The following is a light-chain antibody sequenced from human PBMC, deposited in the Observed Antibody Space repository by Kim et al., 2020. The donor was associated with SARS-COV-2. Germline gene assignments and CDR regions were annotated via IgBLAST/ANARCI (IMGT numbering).Light chain of an antibody. CDR2: KVS. CDR3: MQGTHWPYN. J-gene: IGKJ2*01. V-gene: IGKV2-30*01. Sequence: DAVMTQSPLSLPVTLGQPASISCRSSQSLVYSDGNTYLSWFHQRPGQSPRRLIYKVSNRDSGVPDRFSGSGSGTDFTLKISRVETEDVGVYYCMQGTHWPYNFGQGTKLEI. CDR1: QSLVYSDGNTY.